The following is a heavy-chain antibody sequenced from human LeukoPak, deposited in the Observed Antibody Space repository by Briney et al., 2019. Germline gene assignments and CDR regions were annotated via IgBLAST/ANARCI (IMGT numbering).Heavy chain of an antibody. Sequence: PGGSLRLSCAASGFTFSSYAMSWVRQAPGKGLEWVSYISSSGSTIYYADSVKGRFTISRDNAKNSLYLQMNSLRAEDTAVYYCARDRSYYYDSSGYDTDAFDIWGQGTMVTVSS. CDR2: ISSSGSTI. J-gene: IGHJ3*02. V-gene: IGHV3-48*04. CDR1: GFTFSSYA. D-gene: IGHD3-22*01. CDR3: ARDRSYYYDSSGYDTDAFDI.